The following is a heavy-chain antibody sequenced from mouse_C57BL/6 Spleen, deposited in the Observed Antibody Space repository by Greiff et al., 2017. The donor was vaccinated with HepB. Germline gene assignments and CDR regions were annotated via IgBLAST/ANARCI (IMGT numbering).Heavy chain of an antibody. J-gene: IGHJ2*01. V-gene: IGHV1-22*01. D-gene: IGHD1-1*01. CDR2: INPNNGGT. CDR1: GYTFTDYN. Sequence: EVQLQQSGPELVKPGASVKMSCKASGYTFTDYNMHWVKQSHGKSLEWIGYINPNNGGTSYNQKFKGKATLTVNKSSSTAYMELRSLTSEASAVYYCSAGYYGSRDYWGQGTTLTVSS. CDR3: SAGYYGSRDY.